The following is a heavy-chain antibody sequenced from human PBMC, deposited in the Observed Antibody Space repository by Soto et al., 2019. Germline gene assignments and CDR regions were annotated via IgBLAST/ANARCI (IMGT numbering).Heavy chain of an antibody. D-gene: IGHD3-3*01. Sequence: LQVSGPGLVKPSETLSLTCTVSGNSISNFYWSWIRQPPGKGLEWIGYISYDGSAGYNPSLKSRVTISMDASKNQFTVRLDSVTAADTAVYFCTRATLRFLECPEAFDFWGHGTMVTVSS. CDR3: TRATLRFLECPEAFDF. V-gene: IGHV4-59*01. CDR2: ISYDGSA. J-gene: IGHJ3*01. CDR1: GNSISNFY.